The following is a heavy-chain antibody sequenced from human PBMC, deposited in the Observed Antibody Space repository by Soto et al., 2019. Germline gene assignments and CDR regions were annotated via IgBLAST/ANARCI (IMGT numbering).Heavy chain of an antibody. D-gene: IGHD2-15*01. V-gene: IGHV3-74*01. Sequence: PGGCLRLSCAACGFTFRSYWMQWVRQAPGKGLVWVSWINSDGSSTRYADSVKGRFTISRDNAKNTLYLQMNSLRAEDTAVYYCGCGGSLINFHFWSQGTLVTVSS. J-gene: IGHJ4*02. CDR2: INSDGSST. CDR1: GFTFRSYW. CDR3: GCGGSLINFHF.